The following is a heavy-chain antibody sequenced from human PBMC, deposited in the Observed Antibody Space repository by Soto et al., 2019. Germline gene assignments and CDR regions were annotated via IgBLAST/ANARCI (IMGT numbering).Heavy chain of an antibody. CDR3: ARDGITIFGVVTRGYYGMDV. CDR1: GGSISSGGYY. J-gene: IGHJ6*02. V-gene: IGHV4-31*03. Sequence: SETLSLTCTVSGGSISSGGYYWSWIRQHPGKGLEWIGYIYYSGSTYYNPSLKSRVTISVDTSKNQFSLKLSSVTAADTAVYYCARDGITIFGVVTRGYYGMDVWGQGTTVTVSS. D-gene: IGHD3-3*01. CDR2: IYYSGST.